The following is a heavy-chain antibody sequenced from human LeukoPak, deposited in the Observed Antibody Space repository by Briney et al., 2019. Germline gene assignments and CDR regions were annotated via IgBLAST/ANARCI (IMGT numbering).Heavy chain of an antibody. CDR3: AKDHDFWSGPYFDY. CDR2: ISGSGGST. V-gene: IGHV3-23*01. D-gene: IGHD3-3*01. CDR1: GFTFSSYA. Sequence: GGSLRLSCAASGFTFSSYAMSWVRQAPGKGLEWVSAISGSGGSTYYADSVKGRFTISRDNSKNTLYLQMNSLRAEDTAVYYCAKDHDFWSGPYFDYWGQGTLVTVSA. J-gene: IGHJ4*02.